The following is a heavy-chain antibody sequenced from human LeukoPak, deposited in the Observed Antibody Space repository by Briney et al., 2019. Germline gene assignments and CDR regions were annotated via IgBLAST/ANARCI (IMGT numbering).Heavy chain of an antibody. J-gene: IGHJ4*02. CDR1: GFTFSSYA. CDR3: IKVEVLTTSFNY. CDR2: ISGSGGTT. D-gene: IGHD1-1*01. Sequence: GGSLRLSCAASGFTFSSYAMSWVRQAPGKGLEWVSAISGSGGTTYYADSMKGRFTISRDNSKNTLYLQMNSLRAEDTAIYYCIKVEVLTTSFNYWGQGTLVTVSS. V-gene: IGHV3-23*01.